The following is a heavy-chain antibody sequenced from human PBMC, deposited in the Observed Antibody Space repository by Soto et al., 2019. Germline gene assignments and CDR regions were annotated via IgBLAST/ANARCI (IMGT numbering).Heavy chain of an antibody. V-gene: IGHV1-69*12. CDR1: VGTFSSYV. Sequence: QVQLVQSGAEVKKPGSSVKVSCKASVGTFSSYVISWVRQAPGQGLEWMGGIIPIFGTTNYAQKFQGRVTLTADESTGSAYMELSRLRSEETAMYYCARSGIVVAHNPEDNGMDAWGQGTTVTVSS. J-gene: IGHJ6*02. D-gene: IGHD3-22*01. CDR3: ARSGIVVAHNPEDNGMDA. CDR2: IIPIFGTT.